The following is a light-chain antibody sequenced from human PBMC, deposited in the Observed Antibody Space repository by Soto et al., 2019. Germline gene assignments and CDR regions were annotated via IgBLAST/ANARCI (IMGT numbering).Light chain of an antibody. J-gene: IGLJ1*01. CDR2: DVT. Sequence: QSVLTQPASVSGSPGQSITISCTGTSSDVGGYNYVSWYQQYPGKAPKLMSYDVTNRPSGVSNRFSGSKSGNTASLTISGLQAEDEADYYCSSYTTGSTRVVGTGTKLTVL. CDR3: SSYTTGSTRV. CDR1: SSDVGGYNY. V-gene: IGLV2-14*01.